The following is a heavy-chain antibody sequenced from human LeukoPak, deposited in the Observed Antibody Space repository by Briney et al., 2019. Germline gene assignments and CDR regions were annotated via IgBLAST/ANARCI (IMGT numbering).Heavy chain of an antibody. CDR1: GYTFTGYY. J-gene: IGHJ4*02. CDR3: ARGKVRVWSYFDY. V-gene: IGHV1-2*02. Sequence: GSVKVSCKASGYTFTGYYMHWVQQAPGQGLEWMGWINPNSGGTNYAQKFQGRVTMTTDTSTSTAYMELRSLRSDDTAVYYCARGKVRVWSYFDYWGQGTLVTVSS. CDR2: INPNSGGT. D-gene: IGHD3-10*01.